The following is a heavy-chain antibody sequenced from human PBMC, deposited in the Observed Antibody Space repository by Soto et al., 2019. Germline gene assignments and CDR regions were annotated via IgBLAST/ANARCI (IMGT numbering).Heavy chain of an antibody. Sequence: SETLSLTCAVSGGSISSSNWWSWVRQPPGKGLEWIGEIYHSGSTNYNPSLKSRVTISVDKSKNQFSLKLSSVTAADTAVYYCARANSHTGITMIVVVGAFDIWGQGTMVTV. CDR1: GGSISSSNW. J-gene: IGHJ3*02. CDR2: IYHSGST. CDR3: ARANSHTGITMIVVVGAFDI. V-gene: IGHV4-4*02. D-gene: IGHD3-22*01.